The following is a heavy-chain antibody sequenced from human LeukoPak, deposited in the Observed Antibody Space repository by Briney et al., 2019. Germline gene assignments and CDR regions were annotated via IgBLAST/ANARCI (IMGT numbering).Heavy chain of an antibody. D-gene: IGHD5-18*01. CDR2: IYYSGST. CDR3: AREPYSSYMDV. Sequence: SETLSLTCTVSGGSISSSSYYWGWIRQPPGKGLEWIGSIYYSGSTYYNPSLKSRVTISVDTSKNQFSLKLSSVTAADTAVYYCAREPYSSYMDVWGKGTTVTVSS. V-gene: IGHV4-39*07. J-gene: IGHJ6*03. CDR1: GGSISSSSYY.